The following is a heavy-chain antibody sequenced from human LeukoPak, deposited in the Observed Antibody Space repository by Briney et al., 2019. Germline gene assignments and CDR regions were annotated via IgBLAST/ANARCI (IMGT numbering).Heavy chain of an antibody. V-gene: IGHV4-30-2*01. Sequence: SETLSLTCAASGGSISSGGYSWSWIRQPPGKGLEWIVYIYHSGSTYYNPSLKSRVTISVDRSKNQFSLKLSSVTAADTAVYHCARAALDYGVLDAFDIWGQGTMVTVSS. CDR3: ARAALDYGVLDAFDI. CDR2: IYHSGST. J-gene: IGHJ3*02. CDR1: GGSISSGGYS. D-gene: IGHD4-17*01.